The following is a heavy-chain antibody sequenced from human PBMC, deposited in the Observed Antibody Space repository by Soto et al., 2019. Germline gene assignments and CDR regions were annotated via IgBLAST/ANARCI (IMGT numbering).Heavy chain of an antibody. V-gene: IGHV3-30-3*01. CDR1: GFTFSSYA. Sequence: AGGSLRLSCAASGFTFSSYAMHWVRQAPGKGLEWVAVISYDGSNKYYADSVKGRFTISRDNSKNTLYLQMNSLRAEDTAVYYCARDSPYLWSNDAFDIWGQGTMVTVSS. CDR3: ARDSPYLWSNDAFDI. J-gene: IGHJ3*02. D-gene: IGHD2-21*01. CDR2: ISYDGSNK.